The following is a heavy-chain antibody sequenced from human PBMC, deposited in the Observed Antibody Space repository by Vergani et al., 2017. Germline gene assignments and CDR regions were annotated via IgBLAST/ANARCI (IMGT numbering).Heavy chain of an antibody. V-gene: IGHV5-51*01. CDR1: GYTFTTSW. D-gene: IGHD1-26*01. CDR2: IYPADSDT. CDR3: ARRRSENYWWFDP. J-gene: IGHJ5*02. Sequence: EVQLVQSGAEVKKPGESLKISCKGSGYTFTTSWIGWVRQMPGKGLEWMGIIYPADSDTRYSPSFQGQVTISADKSISTAYLQWSSLKASDTAMYYCARRRSENYWWFDPWGHGTLVTVSS.